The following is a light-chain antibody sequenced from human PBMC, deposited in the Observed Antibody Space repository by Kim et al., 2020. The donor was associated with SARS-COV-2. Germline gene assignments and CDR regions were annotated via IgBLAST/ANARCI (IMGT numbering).Light chain of an antibody. CDR1: ETINSW. CDR3: QQYNTYSIT. V-gene: IGKV1-5*03. Sequence: SAYVGDRVTITCRASETINSWLAWYQQKPGKAPKLLIQKASNLESGVPSRFSGSGSGTEFTLTISSLQPDDFATYYCQQYNTYSITFGQGTKLEI. CDR2: KAS. J-gene: IGKJ2*01.